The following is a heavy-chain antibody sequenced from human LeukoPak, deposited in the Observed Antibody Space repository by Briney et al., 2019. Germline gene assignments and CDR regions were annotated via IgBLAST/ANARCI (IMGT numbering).Heavy chain of an antibody. D-gene: IGHD2-2*01. CDR3: ASSKGGDAFDI. V-gene: IGHV4-61*02. CDR2: IYTSGST. J-gene: IGHJ3*02. Sequence: PSETLSLTCTVSGGSISSGSYYWSWIRQPAGKGLEWIGRIYTSGSTNYNPSLKSRVTMSVDTSKNQFSLKLSSVTAADTAVYYCASSKGGDAFDIWGQGTMVTVSS. CDR1: GGSISSGSYY.